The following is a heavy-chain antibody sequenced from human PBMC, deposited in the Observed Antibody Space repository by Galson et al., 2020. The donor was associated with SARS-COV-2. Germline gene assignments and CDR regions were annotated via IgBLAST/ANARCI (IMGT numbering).Heavy chain of an antibody. V-gene: IGHV3-11*01. CDR1: GFTFSDYY. J-gene: IGHJ6*03. Sequence: NSGGSLRLSCAASGFTFSDYYMSWIRQAPGKGLEWVSYISSSGSTIYYADSVKGRFTISRDNAKNSLYLQMNSLRAEDTAVYYCARDGYCSSTSCYMQRYYYYYMDVWGKGTTVTVSS. CDR3: ARDGYCSSTSCYMQRYYYYYMDV. D-gene: IGHD2-2*02. CDR2: ISSSGSTI.